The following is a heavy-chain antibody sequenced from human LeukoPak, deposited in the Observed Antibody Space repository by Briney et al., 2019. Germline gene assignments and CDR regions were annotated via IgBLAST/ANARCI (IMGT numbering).Heavy chain of an antibody. J-gene: IGHJ4*02. CDR3: ASIPSYYFDY. D-gene: IGHD6-6*01. V-gene: IGHV4-30-2*01. CDR2: IYHSGST. Sequence: PSQTLSLTCTVSGGSISSGGYYWSWIRQPPGKGLEWIGYIYHSGSTYYNPSLKSRVTILIDRSKNQFFLNLSSVTAADTAVYYCASIPSYYFDYWGQGTLVTVSS. CDR1: GGSISSGGYY.